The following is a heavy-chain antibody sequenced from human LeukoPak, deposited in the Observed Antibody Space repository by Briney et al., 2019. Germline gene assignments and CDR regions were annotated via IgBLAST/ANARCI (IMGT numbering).Heavy chain of an antibody. V-gene: IGHV1-3*01. D-gene: IGHD2-2*01. CDR2: INAGNGDT. Sequence: ASVKVSCKASGYTFTSYAMHWVRQAPGQRLEWMGWINAGNGDTKHSQKFQGRVTITRDTSASTAYMELSSLRSEDTAVYYCARDRGDIVVVPAAMELDYWGQGTLVTVSS. J-gene: IGHJ4*02. CDR1: GYTFTSYA. CDR3: ARDRGDIVVVPAAMELDY.